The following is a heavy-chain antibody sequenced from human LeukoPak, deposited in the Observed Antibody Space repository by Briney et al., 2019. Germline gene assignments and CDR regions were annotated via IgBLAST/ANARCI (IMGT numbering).Heavy chain of an antibody. CDR2: IRSKAYGGTT. CDR3: TRGGPIVVVVAATEFDP. J-gene: IGHJ5*02. Sequence: GGSLRLSCAVSGIIFSDAWMNWVRQAPGKGLEWVGFIRSKAYGGTTEYAASVKGRFTISRDDSKSIAYLQMNSLKTEDTAVYYCTRGGPIVVVVAATEFDPWGQGTLVTVSS. D-gene: IGHD2-15*01. V-gene: IGHV3-49*04. CDR1: GIIFSDAW.